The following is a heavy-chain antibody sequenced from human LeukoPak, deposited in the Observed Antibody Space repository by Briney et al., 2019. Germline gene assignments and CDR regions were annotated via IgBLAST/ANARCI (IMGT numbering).Heavy chain of an antibody. CDR2: ISSSGSTI. D-gene: IGHD3-3*01. CDR3: APSPLTIFGGLPGHFDY. V-gene: IGHV3-48*03. Sequence: GGSLRLSCAATGFTFSSYEMNWVRQAPGKGLEWVSYISSSGSTIYYADSVKGRFTISRDNAKNSLYLRMNSLRAEDTAVYYCAPSPLTIFGGLPGHFDYWGQGTLVTVSS. CDR1: GFTFSSYE. J-gene: IGHJ4*02.